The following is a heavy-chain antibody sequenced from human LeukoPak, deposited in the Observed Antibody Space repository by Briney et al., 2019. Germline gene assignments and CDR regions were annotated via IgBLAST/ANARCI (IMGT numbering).Heavy chain of an antibody. J-gene: IGHJ6*03. D-gene: IGHD5-18*01. CDR1: GGSFSGYY. CDR3: ARGQRLRNYYYMDV. Sequence: SETLSLTCAVYGGSFSGYYWSWIRQPPGKGLEWIGEINHSGSTNYNPSLKSRVTISVDTSKNQFSLKLSSVTAADTAVYYCARGQRLRNYYYMDVWGKGTTVTVSS. V-gene: IGHV4-34*01. CDR2: INHSGST.